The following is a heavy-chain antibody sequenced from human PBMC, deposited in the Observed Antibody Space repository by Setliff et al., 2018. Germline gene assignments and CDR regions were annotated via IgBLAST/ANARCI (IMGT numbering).Heavy chain of an antibody. D-gene: IGHD3-10*01. V-gene: IGHV3-64D*09. CDR2: IGPNGGST. CDR1: GFTFNTYT. CDR3: VKTHWDTWIRGAFDI. Sequence: PGGSLRLSCSASGFTFNTYTMHWVRQAPGKGLEYVSSIGPNGGSTHYANSVKGRFTISRDSSKNTLYLQMSSLRAEDTAVYYCVKTHWDTWIRGAFDIWGQGTMVTVSS. J-gene: IGHJ3*02.